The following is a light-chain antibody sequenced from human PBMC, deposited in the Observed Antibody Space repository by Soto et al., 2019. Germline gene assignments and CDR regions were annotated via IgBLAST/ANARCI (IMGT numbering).Light chain of an antibody. V-gene: IGKV3-15*01. J-gene: IGKJ4*01. Sequence: EIVMTQSPATLSVXPXEXXTXSXRASQXVSSNLAWYQQKPGQAPRLLIYGASTRATGIPARFSGSGSGTEFTLTISSLQSEDFAVYYCQQYNNWPPLTFGGGTKVEIK. CDR3: QQYNNWPPLT. CDR1: QXVSSN. CDR2: GAS.